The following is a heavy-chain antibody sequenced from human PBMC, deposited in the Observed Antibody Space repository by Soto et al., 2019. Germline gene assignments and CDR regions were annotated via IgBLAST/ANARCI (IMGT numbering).Heavy chain of an antibody. D-gene: IGHD2-21*01. J-gene: IGHJ6*02. Sequence: GGSLRLSCAASGFTFSSYGMHWVRQAPGKGLEWVAVISYDGSNKYYADSVKGRFTISRDNSKNTLYLQMNSLRAEDTAVYYCAKEGVGGEFYYYYGMDVWGQGTTVTVSS. V-gene: IGHV3-30*18. CDR1: GFTFSSYG. CDR2: ISYDGSNK. CDR3: AKEGVGGEFYYYYGMDV.